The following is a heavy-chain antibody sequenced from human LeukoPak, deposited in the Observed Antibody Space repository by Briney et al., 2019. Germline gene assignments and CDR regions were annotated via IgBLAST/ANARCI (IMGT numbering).Heavy chain of an antibody. V-gene: IGHV4-59*08. J-gene: IGHJ6*02. CDR2: MYYTGDT. CDR1: GGSISNYY. D-gene: IGHD3-16*01. CDR3: ARGRPRKSYAPLMDV. Sequence: SETLSITCTVSGGSISNYYWSWIRQPPGKGLEWIGYMYYTGDTNYNPSLRGRVTISVDTSKNQFSVKLSSVTAADTAIYYCARGRPRKSYAPLMDVWGQGTTVTVSS.